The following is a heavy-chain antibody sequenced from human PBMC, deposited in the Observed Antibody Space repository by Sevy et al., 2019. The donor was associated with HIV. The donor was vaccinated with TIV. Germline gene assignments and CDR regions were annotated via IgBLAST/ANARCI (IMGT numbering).Heavy chain of an antibody. CDR2: INPKSGAT. V-gene: IGHV1-2*02. J-gene: IGHJ6*02. D-gene: IGHD3-3*01. Sequence: ASVKVSGKASGYTFTDTGYYVHWVRQAPGQGLEWMGWINPKSGATNYAQKFQGRVTMTRDTSVSTANMELSRLRSDDTAVYYCARESYDFWTGPVDYDYGMDVWGQGTTVTVSS. CDR1: GYTFTDTGYY. CDR3: ARESYDFWTGPVDYDYGMDV.